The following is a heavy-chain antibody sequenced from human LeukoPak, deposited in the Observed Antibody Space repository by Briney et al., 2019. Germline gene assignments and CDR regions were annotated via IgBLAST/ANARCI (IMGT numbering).Heavy chain of an antibody. Sequence: GGSLRLSCAASRFTFSSYEMNWVRQAPGKGLEWVSYINRSGTIKKYADSVKGRFTISRDNAKNSLYLQMNSLGGEDTAVYYCGELGITMIGGVWGKGTTVTISS. CDR2: INRSGTIK. D-gene: IGHD3-10*02. J-gene: IGHJ6*04. V-gene: IGHV3-48*03. CDR3: GELGITMIGGV. CDR1: RFTFSSYE.